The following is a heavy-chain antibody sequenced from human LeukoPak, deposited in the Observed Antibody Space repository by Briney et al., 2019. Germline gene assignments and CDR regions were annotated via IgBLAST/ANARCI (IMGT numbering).Heavy chain of an antibody. CDR1: GFTFGTYA. CDR2: IRSKTFGGIT. Sequence: GGSLRLSCTSSGFTFGTYAVSWFRQAPGKGLEWVAFIRSKTFGGITEYAASVKGRFTISRDDSKSIAYLQMNSLKTEDTAVYYCTRYSGRTDYWGQGTLVSVSS. D-gene: IGHD5-18*01. V-gene: IGHV3-49*03. J-gene: IGHJ4*02. CDR3: TRYSGRTDY.